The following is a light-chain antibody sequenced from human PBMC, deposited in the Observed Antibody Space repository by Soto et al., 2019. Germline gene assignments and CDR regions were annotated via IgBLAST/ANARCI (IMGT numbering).Light chain of an antibody. V-gene: IGLV9-49*01. CDR3: GADHGSGSNFVLV. CDR1: SGYSNYK. Sequence: QAVVTQPPSASASLGASVTLTCTLSSGYSNYKVDWYKQRPGKVPRFVMRVGTGGIVGSKGDGIPDRFSVLGSGLNRYLTIKNIQEEDESDYHCGADHGSGSNFVLVFGGGTKVTVL. CDR2: VGTGGIVG. J-gene: IGLJ2*01.